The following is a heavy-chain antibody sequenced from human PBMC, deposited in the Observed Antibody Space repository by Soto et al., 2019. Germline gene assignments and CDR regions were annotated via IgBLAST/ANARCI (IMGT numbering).Heavy chain of an antibody. D-gene: IGHD6-13*01. V-gene: IGHV4-39*01. CDR3: ARHLGKFGAYSSSWYSAPFL. J-gene: IGHJ3*01. CDR1: GGSISSSSYY. Sequence: SETLSLTCTVSGGSISSSSYYWGWIRQPPGKGLEWIGSIYYSGSTYYNPSLKSRVTISVDTSKNQFSLKLSSVTAADTAVYYCARHLGKFGAYSSSWYSAPFLWGQGTMVTVSS. CDR2: IYYSGST.